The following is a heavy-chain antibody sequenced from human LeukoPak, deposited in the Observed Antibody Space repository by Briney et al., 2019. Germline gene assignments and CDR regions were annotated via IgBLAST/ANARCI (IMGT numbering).Heavy chain of an antibody. Sequence: PGGSLRLSCAASGFTFSNAWMSWVRQAPGKGLEWVGRIKSKSDGGTTDYAAPVKGSFTISRDDSKNTLYLQMNSLKTEDTAVYYCTTRYYYGSGSLWGQGTLVTVSS. J-gene: IGHJ4*02. CDR2: IKSKSDGGTT. D-gene: IGHD3-10*01. CDR3: TTRYYYGSGSL. CDR1: GFTFSNAW. V-gene: IGHV3-15*01.